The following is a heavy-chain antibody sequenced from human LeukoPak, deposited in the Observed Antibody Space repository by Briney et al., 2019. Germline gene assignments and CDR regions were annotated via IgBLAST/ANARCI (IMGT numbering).Heavy chain of an antibody. J-gene: IGHJ4*02. V-gene: IGHV1-2*02. CDR3: ARGRYYDNSGHYYFDN. CDR2: VNPNNGVT. D-gene: IGHD3-22*01. CDR1: GYTFTGYY. Sequence: GASVKVSCKASGYTFTGYYMHWVRQAPGQGLEWMGWVNPNNGVTDYAQKFQGRVTMTRDTSISTAYMELSRLRSDDTAVYYCARGRYYDNSGHYYFDNWGQGTLVTVSS.